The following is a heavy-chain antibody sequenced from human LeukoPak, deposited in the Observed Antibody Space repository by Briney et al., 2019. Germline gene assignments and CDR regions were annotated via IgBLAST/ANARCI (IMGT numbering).Heavy chain of an antibody. CDR2: INHSGST. CDR3: ARAEQKGIMVRGVIFAK. Sequence: SETLSLTCAVYGGSFSGYYWSWIRQPPGKGLEWIGEINHSGSTNYNPSLKSRVTISVDTSKNQFSLKLSSVTAADTAVYYCARAEQKGIMVRGVIFAKWGQGTLVTVSS. CDR1: GGSFSGYY. J-gene: IGHJ4*02. D-gene: IGHD3-10*01. V-gene: IGHV4-34*01.